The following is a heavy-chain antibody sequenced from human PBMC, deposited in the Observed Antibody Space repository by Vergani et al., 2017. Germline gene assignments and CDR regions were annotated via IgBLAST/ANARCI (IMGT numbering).Heavy chain of an antibody. D-gene: IGHD2-15*01. J-gene: IGHJ4*02. Sequence: QVQLVQSGAEVKKPGSSVKVSCKASGGTFSSYAISWVRQAPGQGLEWMGGISPIFGTANYAQKFQGRVTITADESTSTAYMELSSLRSEDTAVYYCAGGYCSGGSCYTYYFDYWGQGTLVTVSS. CDR2: ISPIFGTA. V-gene: IGHV1-69*01. CDR3: AGGYCSGGSCYTYYFDY. CDR1: GGTFSSYA.